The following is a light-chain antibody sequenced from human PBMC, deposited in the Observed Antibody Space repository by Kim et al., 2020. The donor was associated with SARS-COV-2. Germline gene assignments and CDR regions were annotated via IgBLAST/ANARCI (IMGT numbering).Light chain of an antibody. CDR1: QSVSSN. V-gene: IGKV3-15*01. CDR3: QQYNNWLRT. CDR2: GAD. J-gene: IGKJ1*01. Sequence: SPGTTATLSCQTRQSVSSNLAWYQQKAGQAPRLLICGADTRATGVPDRFSGSGSGSEFTLTISSLQSEDSAVYYCQQYNNWLRTFGLGTKVDIK.